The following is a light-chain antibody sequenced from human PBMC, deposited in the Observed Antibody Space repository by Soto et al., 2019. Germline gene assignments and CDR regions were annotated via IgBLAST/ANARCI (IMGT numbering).Light chain of an antibody. CDR1: PSVLYSSNNKNY. J-gene: IGKJ4*01. V-gene: IGKV4-1*01. CDR3: QQRGNWPLT. Sequence: DIVMTQSPDSLSVSLGERATINCKSSPSVLYSSNNKNYFAWYQQKPGQPPKLLIYWASTRESWVPDRCSGSGSGTDFALTISSLEPEGFAIYYCQQRGNWPLTFGGGTKVDIK. CDR2: WAS.